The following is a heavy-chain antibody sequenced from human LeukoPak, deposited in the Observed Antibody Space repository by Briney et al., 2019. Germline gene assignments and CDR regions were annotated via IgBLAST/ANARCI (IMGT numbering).Heavy chain of an antibody. J-gene: IGHJ5*02. CDR1: GGSISSSSYY. V-gene: IGHV4-39*07. D-gene: IGHD1-26*01. CDR2: IYYSGST. CDR3: AREDRGSGSYSDSVWNWFDP. Sequence: SETLPLTCTVSGGSISSSSYYWGWIRQPPGKGLEWIGSIYYSGSTYYNPSLKSRVTISVDTSKNQFSLKLSSVTAADTAVYYCAREDRGSGSYSDSVWNWFDPWGQGTLVTVSS.